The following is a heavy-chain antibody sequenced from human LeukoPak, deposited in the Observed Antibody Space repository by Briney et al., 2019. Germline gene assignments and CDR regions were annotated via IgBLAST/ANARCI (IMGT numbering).Heavy chain of an antibody. D-gene: IGHD6-19*01. Sequence: PGGSLSLSCAASGVTLSSYAMHWVRQSPGQGLECVAVLFHDGGNKYYADSVKGRFTISRDNSKHTLYVQMNSLRAEDTAIYHCAKDGGWSFDRWGRGTLVTVSS. CDR3: AKDGGWSFDR. CDR1: GVTLSSYA. V-gene: IGHV3-30*18. CDR2: LFHDGGNK. J-gene: IGHJ2*01.